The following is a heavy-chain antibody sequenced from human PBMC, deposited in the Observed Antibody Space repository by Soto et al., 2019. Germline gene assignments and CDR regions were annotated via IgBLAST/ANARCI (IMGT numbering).Heavy chain of an antibody. J-gene: IGHJ4*02. Sequence: GGSLRLSCAASGFTFTRYSMNWVRQAPGKGLEWVSSISSTTNYIYYGDSMKGRFTISRDNAKNSLYLEMNILRAEDTAVYYCARESEDLTSNFDYWGQGTLVTVSS. CDR3: ARESEDLTSNFDY. CDR2: ISSTTNYI. CDR1: GFTFTRYS. V-gene: IGHV3-21*06.